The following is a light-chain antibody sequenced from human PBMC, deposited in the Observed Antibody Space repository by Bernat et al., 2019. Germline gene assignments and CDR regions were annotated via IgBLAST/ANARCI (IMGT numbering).Light chain of an antibody. CDR1: SRDY. J-gene: IGLJ1*01. V-gene: IGLV2-14*03. CDR2: DVS. CDR3: SSHTSNSTYV. Sequence: QSALTQPASVSGSPGQSITISCTGTSRDYVSWYQQHPVRVPKLIIYDVSNRPSGVSDRFSGSKSGNTASLTISGLQAEDEADYYCSSHTSNSTYVFGGGTKVTDL.